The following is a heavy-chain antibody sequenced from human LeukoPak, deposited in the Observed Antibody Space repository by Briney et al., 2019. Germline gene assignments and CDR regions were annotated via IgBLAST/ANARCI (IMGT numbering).Heavy chain of an antibody. CDR2: IYHSGST. J-gene: IGHJ6*04. Sequence: SQTLSLTCAVSGGSISSGGYSWSWIRQPPGKGLEWIGYIYHSGSTYYSPSLKSRVTISVDRSKNQFSLKLSSVTAADTAVYYCARGLHSTSRSLGVWGKGTTVTVSS. D-gene: IGHD5/OR15-5a*01. CDR1: GGSISSGGYS. V-gene: IGHV4-30-2*01. CDR3: ARGLHSTSRSLGV.